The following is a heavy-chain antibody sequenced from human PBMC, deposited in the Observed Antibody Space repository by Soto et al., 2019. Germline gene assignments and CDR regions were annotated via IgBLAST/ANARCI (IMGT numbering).Heavy chain of an antibody. V-gene: IGHV3-48*02. CDR2: ISSSSTTI. D-gene: IGHD3-22*01. CDR3: ARSPYYYDSSNYYGY. J-gene: IGHJ4*02. Sequence: ETLSLTCAVSGYSISSSNWWGWVRQAPGKGLEWVSYISSSSTTIYYADSVKGRFTIFRDNAKNSLYLQLNSLRDEDTAVYYCARSPYYYDSSNYYGYWGQGTLVTVSS. CDR1: GYSISSSN.